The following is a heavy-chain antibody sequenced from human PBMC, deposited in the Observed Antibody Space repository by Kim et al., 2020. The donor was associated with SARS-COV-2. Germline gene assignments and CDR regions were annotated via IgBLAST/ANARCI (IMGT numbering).Heavy chain of an antibody. CDR1: GYTFTSYG. CDR2: ISAYNGNT. D-gene: IGHD2-21*02. Sequence: ASVKVSCKASGYTFTSYGISWVRQAPGQGLEWMGWISAYNGNTNYAQKLQGRVTMTTDTSTSTAYMELRSLRSDDTAVYYCARQVFGGDCYSWKYYYGMDVWGQGTTVTVSS. V-gene: IGHV1-18*04. CDR3: ARQVFGGDCYSWKYYYGMDV. J-gene: IGHJ6*02.